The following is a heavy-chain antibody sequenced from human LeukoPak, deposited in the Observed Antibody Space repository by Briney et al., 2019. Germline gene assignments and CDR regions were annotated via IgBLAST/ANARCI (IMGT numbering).Heavy chain of an antibody. D-gene: IGHD3-22*01. CDR3: GTMRGNPGAFDI. CDR2: FDPEDGET. V-gene: IGHV1-24*01. J-gene: IGHJ3*02. CDR1: GYTLTELS. Sequence: ASVKVSCKVSGYTLTELSMHWARQAPGKGLEWMGGFDPEDGETIYAQKFQGRVTMTEDTSTDTAYMELSSLRSEDTAVYYCGTMRGNPGAFDIWGQGTMVTVSS.